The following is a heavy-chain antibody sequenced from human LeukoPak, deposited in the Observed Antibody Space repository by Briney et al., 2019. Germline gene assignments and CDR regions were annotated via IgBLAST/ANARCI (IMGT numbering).Heavy chain of an antibody. Sequence: PSETLSLTCTVSGGSISSYYWSWIRQPPGKGLEWIGYIYYSGSTNYNPSLKSRVTISVDTSKNQFSLKLSSVTAADTAVYCCASASSGWYDAFDIWGQGTMFTVSS. V-gene: IGHV4-59*08. CDR3: ASASSGWYDAFDI. J-gene: IGHJ3*02. D-gene: IGHD6-19*01. CDR1: GGSISSYY. CDR2: IYYSGST.